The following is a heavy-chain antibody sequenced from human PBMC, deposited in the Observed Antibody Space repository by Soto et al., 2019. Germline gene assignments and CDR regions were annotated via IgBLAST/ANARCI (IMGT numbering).Heavy chain of an antibody. Sequence: LRLSCAASGFTFNSYVMTWVRQAPGEGLEWVSSISRSGRGSAYYADSVKGRFTISRDTSENTLFLQMNNLRDEDTALYYCARGRYLDSSDYWVANLPFDHWGLGTLVTVSS. D-gene: IGHD3-22*01. CDR2: ISRSGRGSA. V-gene: IGHV3-23*01. CDR3: ARGRYLDSSDYWVANLPFDH. CDR1: GFTFNSYV. J-gene: IGHJ4*02.